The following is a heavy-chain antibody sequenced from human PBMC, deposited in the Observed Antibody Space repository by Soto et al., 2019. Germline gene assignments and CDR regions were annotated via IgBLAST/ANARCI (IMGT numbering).Heavy chain of an antibody. Sequence: PSETLSLTCTVSGGSISSYYWSWIRQPPGKGLEWIGYVHDSWGSHYNPSLKSRVTITRDMSTSTAYMELSSLRSEDTAVYYCAALEVGYLFMDVWGQGTTVTSP. CDR3: AALEVGYLFMDV. D-gene: IGHD6-25*01. J-gene: IGHJ6*02. CDR2: VHDSWGS. CDR1: GGSISSYY. V-gene: IGHV4-59*03.